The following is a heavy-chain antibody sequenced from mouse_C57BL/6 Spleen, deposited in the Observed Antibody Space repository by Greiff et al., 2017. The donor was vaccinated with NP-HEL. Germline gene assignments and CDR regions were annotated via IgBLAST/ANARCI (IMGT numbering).Heavy chain of an antibody. V-gene: IGHV1-42*01. CDR1: GYSFTGYY. J-gene: IGHJ3*01. Sequence: VQLQQSGPELVKPGASVKISCKASGYSFTGYYMNWVKQSPEKSLECIGEINPSTGGTTYNQKFKAKATLTVDKSSSTAYMQLKSLTSEDSAVYYCARYDYDGAWFAYWGQGTLVTVSA. CDR3: ARYDYDGAWFAY. CDR2: INPSTGGT. D-gene: IGHD2-4*01.